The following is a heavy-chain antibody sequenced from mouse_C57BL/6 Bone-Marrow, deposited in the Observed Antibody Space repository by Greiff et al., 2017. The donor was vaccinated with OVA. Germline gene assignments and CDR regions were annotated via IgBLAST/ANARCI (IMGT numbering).Heavy chain of an antibody. D-gene: IGHD1-1*01. CDR1: GFTFTDYY. J-gene: IGHJ4*01. V-gene: IGHV7-3*01. CDR2: IRNKANGYTT. CDR3: ARSPSYYYGSSSYAMDY. Sequence: EVKLEESGGGLVQPGGSLSLSCAASGFTFTDYYMSWVRQPPGKALEWLGFIRNKANGYTTEYSASVKGRFTISRDNSQSILYLQMNALRAEDSATYYCARSPSYYYGSSSYAMDYWGQGTSVTVSS.